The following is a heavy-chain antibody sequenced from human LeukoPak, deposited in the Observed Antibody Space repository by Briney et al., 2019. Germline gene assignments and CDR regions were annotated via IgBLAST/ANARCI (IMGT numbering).Heavy chain of an antibody. V-gene: IGHV1-2*02. D-gene: IGHD3-22*01. CDR1: GYIFTGYY. CDR2: INPNSGGT. J-gene: IGHJ4*02. Sequence: ASVKVSCKASGYIFTGYYMHWVRQAPGQGLEWMGCINPNSGGTNYAQKFQGRVTMTRGTSISTGYMELSRLRSDDTAVYYCFSFSSGYFDYWGQGTLVTVSS. CDR3: FSFSSGYFDY.